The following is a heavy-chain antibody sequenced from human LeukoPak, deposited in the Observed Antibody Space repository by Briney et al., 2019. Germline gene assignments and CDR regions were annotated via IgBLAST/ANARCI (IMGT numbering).Heavy chain of an antibody. CDR3: ARGIVVINWFDL. CDR1: GGSINSGAGGHY. CDR2: IYPSGYS. Sequence: SQTLSLTCSVSGGSINSGAGGHYWTWIRQPAGKGLEWIGRIYPSGYSNYNPSLKSRVVMSVGASKNQFSLQLNSVTAADTAVYYCARGIVVINWFDLWGQGALVTVAS. D-gene: IGHD3-22*01. V-gene: IGHV4-61*02. J-gene: IGHJ5*02.